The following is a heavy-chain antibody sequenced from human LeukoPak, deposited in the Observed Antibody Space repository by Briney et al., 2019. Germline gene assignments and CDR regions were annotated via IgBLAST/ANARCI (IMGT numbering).Heavy chain of an antibody. V-gene: IGHV3-23*01. D-gene: IGHD3-22*01. J-gene: IGHJ4*02. CDR2: ISGSGGST. CDR1: GFTFSSYA. CDR3: AKDPTSVLVVVSLLH. Sequence: GGSLRFSCAASGFTFSSYAMSWVRQAPGKGLEWVSAISGSGGSTYYADSVKGRFTISRDNSKNTLYLQMNSLRAEDTAVYYCAKDPTSVLVVVSLLHWGQGTLVTVSS.